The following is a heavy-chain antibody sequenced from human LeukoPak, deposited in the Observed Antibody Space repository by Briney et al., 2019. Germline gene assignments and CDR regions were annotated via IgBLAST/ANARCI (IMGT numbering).Heavy chain of an antibody. J-gene: IGHJ4*02. CDR2: IYYSGST. V-gene: IGHV4-59*01. Sequence: SETLSLTCTVSGGSISSYYWSWIRQPPGKGLEWMVYIYYSGSTNYNPSLKSRVTISVDTSKNQFSLKLSSVTAADTAVYYCARVSVDGYKNFDHWGQGTLVTVSS. D-gene: IGHD5-24*01. CDR3: ARVSVDGYKNFDH. CDR1: GGSISSYY.